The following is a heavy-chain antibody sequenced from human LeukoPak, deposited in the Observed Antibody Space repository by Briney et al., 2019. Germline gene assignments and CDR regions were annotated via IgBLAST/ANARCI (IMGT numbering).Heavy chain of an antibody. Sequence: GGSLRLSCAVSGITLSNYAMSWVRQAPGKGLEWVAGISGSGGGTNYADSVKGRFTISKDNAKNTLYLQMNALRVEDTAVYYCATSPVISRDWGQGTLVTVSS. J-gene: IGHJ4*02. CDR1: GITLSNYA. D-gene: IGHD2-21*01. CDR3: ATSPVISRD. V-gene: IGHV3-23*01. CDR2: ISGSGGGT.